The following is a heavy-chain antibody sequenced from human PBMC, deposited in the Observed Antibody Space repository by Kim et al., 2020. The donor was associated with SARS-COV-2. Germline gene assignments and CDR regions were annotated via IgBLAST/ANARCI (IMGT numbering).Heavy chain of an antibody. CDR3: ARLRYFDWFRGNYYYYGMDV. CDR2: IYHSGST. V-gene: IGHV4-4*02. Sequence: SETLSLTCAVSGGSISSSNWWSWVRQPPGKGLEWIGEIYHSGSTNYNPSLKSRVTISVDKSKNQFSLKLSSVTAADTAVYYCARLRYFDWFRGNYYYYGMDVWGQGTTVTVSS. D-gene: IGHD3-9*01. CDR1: GGSISSSNW. J-gene: IGHJ6*02.